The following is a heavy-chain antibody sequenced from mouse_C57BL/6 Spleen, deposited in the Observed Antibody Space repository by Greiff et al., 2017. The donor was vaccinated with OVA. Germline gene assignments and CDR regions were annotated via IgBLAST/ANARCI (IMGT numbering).Heavy chain of an antibody. Sequence: EVKLVESGGGLVKPGESLKLSCAASGFTFSDYGMHWVRQAPEKGLEWVAYISSGSSTIYYADTVKGRFTISRDNAKNTLFLQMTSLRSEDTAMYYCARDYSKGFVYWGQGTLVTVSA. CDR1: GFTFSDYG. J-gene: IGHJ3*01. CDR2: ISSGSSTI. D-gene: IGHD2-5*01. V-gene: IGHV5-17*01. CDR3: ARDYSKGFVY.